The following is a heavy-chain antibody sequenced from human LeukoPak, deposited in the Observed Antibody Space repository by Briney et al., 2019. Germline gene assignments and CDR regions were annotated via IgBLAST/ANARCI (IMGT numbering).Heavy chain of an antibody. CDR3: ARSPYDILTGFLDN. CDR1: GGSISSSNW. Sequence: SETLSLTCAVSGGSISSSNWWSWVRQPPGKGLEWIGEIFHTGSTNYNPSLKSRVTISLDKSKNQFSLKLSSVTAADTAVYYCARSPYDILTGFLDNWGQGTLVTVSS. D-gene: IGHD3-9*01. J-gene: IGHJ4*02. V-gene: IGHV4-4*02. CDR2: IFHTGST.